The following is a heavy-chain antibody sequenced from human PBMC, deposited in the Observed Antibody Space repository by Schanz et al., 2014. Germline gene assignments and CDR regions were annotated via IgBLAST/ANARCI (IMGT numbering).Heavy chain of an antibody. J-gene: IGHJ6*02. Sequence: EVQLVESGGGLVQPGGSLRLSCSASGFTFSIYAMHWVRQAPGKGLVWVANIKRDGSEKNYLDSVKGRFTISRDNAKNSLFLQMNSLRAEDTAVYYCLAPDYGMDVWGQGTTVTVSS. V-gene: IGHV3-7*01. CDR1: GFTFSIYA. CDR2: IKRDGSEK. CDR3: LAPDYGMDV.